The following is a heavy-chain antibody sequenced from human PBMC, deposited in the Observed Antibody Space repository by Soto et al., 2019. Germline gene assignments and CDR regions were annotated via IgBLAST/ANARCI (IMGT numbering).Heavy chain of an antibody. CDR1: GFTFSDYY. CDR3: ASDRSDYGDYGRNYYYYGMDV. Sequence: QVQLVESGGGLVKPGGSLRLSCAASGFTFSDYYMSWIRQAPGKGLEWVSYISSSGSTIYYADSVKGRFTISRDNAKNSLYFQMKSLRAEDTAVYYCASDRSDYGDYGRNYYYYGMDVWGQWTTVTVSS. V-gene: IGHV3-11*01. CDR2: ISSSGSTI. J-gene: IGHJ6*01. D-gene: IGHD4-17*01.